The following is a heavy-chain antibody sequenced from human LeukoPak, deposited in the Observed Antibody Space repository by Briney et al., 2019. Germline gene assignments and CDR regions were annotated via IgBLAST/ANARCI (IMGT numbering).Heavy chain of an antibody. D-gene: IGHD3-9*01. CDR1: GYTFTSYY. Sequence: ASVKVSCKASGYTFTSYYMHWVRQAPGQGLEWMGWITAFNGNTDSAQKFQDRLTLTTDASTSTAYMELRSLRSDDTAVYYCARDWKMYYDVLTGKTPFDIWGQGTMVTVSS. CDR3: ARDWKMYYDVLTGKTPFDI. J-gene: IGHJ3*02. CDR2: ITAFNGNT. V-gene: IGHV1-18*04.